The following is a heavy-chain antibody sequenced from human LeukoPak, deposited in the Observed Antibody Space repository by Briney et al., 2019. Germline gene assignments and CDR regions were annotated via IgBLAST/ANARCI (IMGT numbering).Heavy chain of an antibody. CDR1: GFTFSSYG. J-gene: IGHJ4*02. CDR3: ARGLGNLYFDY. V-gene: IGHV3-30*03. Sequence: PGGSLRLSCAASGFTFSSYGMHWVRQAPGKGLEWVAVISYDGSNKYYADSVKGRFTISRDNSKNTLYLQMNSLRAEDTAVYYCARGLGNLYFDYWGQGSLVTVSS. CDR2: ISYDGSNK.